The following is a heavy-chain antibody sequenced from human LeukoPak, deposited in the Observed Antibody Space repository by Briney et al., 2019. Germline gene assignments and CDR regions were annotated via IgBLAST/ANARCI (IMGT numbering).Heavy chain of an antibody. CDR2: IYYTGST. Sequence: SETLSLTCTVSGGSISSSPYYWSWIRQPPGKGLECIGYIYYTGSTNYNPSLKSRVTIAVDTSKNQFSLKLSSVTAADTAVYYCARGSGLSSGYYYPFDYWGQGTLVTVSS. J-gene: IGHJ4*02. D-gene: IGHD3-22*01. CDR1: GGSISSSPYY. CDR3: ARGSGLSSGYYYPFDY. V-gene: IGHV4-61*01.